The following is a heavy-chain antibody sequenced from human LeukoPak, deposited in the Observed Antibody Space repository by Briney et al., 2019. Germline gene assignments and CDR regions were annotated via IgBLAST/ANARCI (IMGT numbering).Heavy chain of an antibody. Sequence: GGSLRLSCAASGFTFRDYGMYWVRQAPGKGLEWVAYMRSDGINKHYTDSVKGRFTISRDNSKNTLYLELNNLRGEDTAVYFCAKPSSGPIGNYFDYWAREPGSPSPQ. V-gene: IGHV3-30*02. D-gene: IGHD1-26*01. CDR1: GFTFRDYG. CDR2: MRSDGINK. J-gene: IGHJ4*02. CDR3: AKPSSGPIGNYFDY.